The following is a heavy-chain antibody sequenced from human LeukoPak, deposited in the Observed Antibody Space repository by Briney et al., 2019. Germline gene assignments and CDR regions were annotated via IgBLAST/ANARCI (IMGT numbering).Heavy chain of an antibody. CDR1: GSTFSSNG. CDR2: IWYDGSQE. Sequence: GGSLRLSCAASGSTFSSNGMHWVRQAPGKGLEWLAVIWYDGSQEYYGDSVKGRFTISRDNSKNSLYLQMDSLRAEDTALYYCARDEHHLVQGYYFDYWGQGTLVTVSS. CDR3: ARDEHHLVQGYYFDY. J-gene: IGHJ4*02. V-gene: IGHV3-33*01. D-gene: IGHD6-13*01.